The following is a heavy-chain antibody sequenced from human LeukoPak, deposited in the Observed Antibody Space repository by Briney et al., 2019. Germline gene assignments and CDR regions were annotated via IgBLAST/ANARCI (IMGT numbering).Heavy chain of an antibody. Sequence: SETLSLTCAVYGGSFSGYYWSWIRQPPGKGLEWIGEINHSGSTNYNPSLKSRVTISVDTSKNQFSLELSSVTAADTAVYYCARGYYYGSGSYYKLYYFDYWGQGTLVTVSS. J-gene: IGHJ4*02. CDR1: GGSFSGYY. CDR2: INHSGST. D-gene: IGHD3-10*01. CDR3: ARGYYYGSGSYYKLYYFDY. V-gene: IGHV4-34*01.